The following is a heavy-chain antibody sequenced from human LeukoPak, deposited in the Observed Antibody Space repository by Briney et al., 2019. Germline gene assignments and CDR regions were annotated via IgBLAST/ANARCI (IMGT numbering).Heavy chain of an antibody. V-gene: IGHV4-39*01. Sequence: PSETLSLTCTVSGGSISSSSYFWAWIRQPPGKGLEWIGSIYYSGSTYYNPSLNSRVTISVDTSKNQFSLKLTSVTVADTAVYYCARYSGIHSYFDSWGQGAPVIVSS. CDR1: GGSISSSSYF. CDR3: ARYSGIHSYFDS. CDR2: IYYSGST. J-gene: IGHJ4*02. D-gene: IGHD6-13*01.